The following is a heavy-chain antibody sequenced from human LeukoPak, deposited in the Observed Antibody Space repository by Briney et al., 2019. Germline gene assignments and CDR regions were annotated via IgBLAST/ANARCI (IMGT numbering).Heavy chain of an antibody. CDR2: IYYSGNT. V-gene: IGHV4-39*01. CDR3: SRLPNGSPADY. D-gene: IGHD1-26*01. Sequence: SETLSLTCIVSGDSISNTAYHWGWTRQPPGKGLEWIASIYYSGNTYYNPSLKSRLTISVDTSKNQFSLKLNSVTAADTAVYYCSRLPNGSPADYWGQGTLVTVSS. J-gene: IGHJ4*02. CDR1: GDSISNTAYH.